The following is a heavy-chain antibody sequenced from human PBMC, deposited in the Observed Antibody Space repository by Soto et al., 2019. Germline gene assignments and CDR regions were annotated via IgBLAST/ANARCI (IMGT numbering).Heavy chain of an antibody. CDR3: ARDQTRFLEWLLSYYYYGMDV. D-gene: IGHD3-3*01. CDR1: GYTFTSYG. Sequence: QVQLVQSGAEVKKPGASVKVSCKASGYTFTSYGISWVRQAPGQGLEWMGWISAYNGNTNYAQKPQGRVTMTTDTSTSTAYMELRSLRSDDTAVYYCARDQTRFLEWLLSYYYYGMDVWGQGTTVTVSS. J-gene: IGHJ6*02. CDR2: ISAYNGNT. V-gene: IGHV1-18*01.